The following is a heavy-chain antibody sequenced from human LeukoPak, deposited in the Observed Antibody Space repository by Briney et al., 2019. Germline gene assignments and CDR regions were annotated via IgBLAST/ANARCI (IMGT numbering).Heavy chain of an antibody. V-gene: IGHV1-18*01. J-gene: IGHJ2*01. Sequence: EASVKVSCTASGYTFTSYGISWVRQAPGQGLEWMGWISAYNGNTNYAQKLQGRVTMTTDTSTSTAYMELRSLRSEDTAVYYCAREYGDSYWYFDLWGRGTLVSVSS. CDR3: AREYGDSYWYFDL. CDR1: GYTFTSYG. CDR2: ISAYNGNT. D-gene: IGHD4-17*01.